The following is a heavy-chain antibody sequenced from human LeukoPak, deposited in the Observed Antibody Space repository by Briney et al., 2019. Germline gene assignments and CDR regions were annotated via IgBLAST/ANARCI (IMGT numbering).Heavy chain of an antibody. CDR1: GYTFINYA. CDR2: IGAGNGNT. Sequence: ASVRVSCKASGYTFINYAMHWVRQAPGQRLEWMGWIGAGNGNTKYSQKFQGRVTLTKDTSASIAYMELSSLRSEDTAVYYCARAPPYSNSWSYLDYWGQGTLVTVSS. V-gene: IGHV1-3*01. CDR3: ARAPPYSNSWSYLDY. D-gene: IGHD6-13*01. J-gene: IGHJ4*02.